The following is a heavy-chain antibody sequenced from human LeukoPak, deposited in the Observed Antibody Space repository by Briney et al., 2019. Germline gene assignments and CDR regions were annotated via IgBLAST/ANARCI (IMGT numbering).Heavy chain of an antibody. CDR2: ISWNSGSI. CDR3: AKGRVGHYMDV. D-gene: IGHD1-26*01. Sequence: GGSLRLSCAASGFTFDDYAMHWVRQAPGKGLEWVSGISWNSGSIGYADSVKGRFTISRDNAKNSLYLQMNSLRAEDTALYYCAKGRVGHYMDVWGKGTTVTVSS. J-gene: IGHJ6*03. CDR1: GFTFDDYA. V-gene: IGHV3-9*01.